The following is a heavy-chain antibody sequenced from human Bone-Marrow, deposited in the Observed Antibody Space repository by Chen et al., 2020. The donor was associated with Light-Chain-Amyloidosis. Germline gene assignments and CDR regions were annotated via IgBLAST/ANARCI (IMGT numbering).Heavy chain of an antibody. D-gene: IGHD3-16*01. V-gene: IGHV3-11*05. Sequence: TISRDNAKNSLYLQMNSLRAEDTAVYYCARGIWGEAKYGMDVWGQGTSVTVSS. CDR3: ARGIWGEAKYGMDV. J-gene: IGHJ6*02.